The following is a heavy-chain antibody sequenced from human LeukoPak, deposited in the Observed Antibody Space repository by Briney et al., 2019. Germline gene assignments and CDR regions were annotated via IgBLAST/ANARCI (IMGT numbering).Heavy chain of an antibody. CDR2: ISSSSSYI. CDR3: ARGPLYDFWSGYYTGGIDY. CDR1: GFTFSSYS. Sequence: PGRSLRLSCAASGFTFSSYSMNWVRQAPGKGLEWVSSISSSSSYIYYADSVKGRFTISRDNAKNSLYLQMNSLRAEDTAVYYCARGPLYDFWSGYYTGGIDYWGQGTLVTVSS. D-gene: IGHD3-3*01. J-gene: IGHJ4*02. V-gene: IGHV3-21*01.